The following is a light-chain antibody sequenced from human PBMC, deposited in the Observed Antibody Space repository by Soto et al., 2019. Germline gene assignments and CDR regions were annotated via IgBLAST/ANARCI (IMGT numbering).Light chain of an antibody. V-gene: IGKV3-11*01. Sequence: EIVLTQSPSTLSLSPEERATLSCRASQSVSSYLAWYQQKPGQAPRLLIYAASSRATGIPDRFSGSGSGTDFTLTISRLEPEDFAVYYCQQRSNWPTFGGGTKVDIK. J-gene: IGKJ4*01. CDR1: QSVSSY. CDR3: QQRSNWPT. CDR2: AAS.